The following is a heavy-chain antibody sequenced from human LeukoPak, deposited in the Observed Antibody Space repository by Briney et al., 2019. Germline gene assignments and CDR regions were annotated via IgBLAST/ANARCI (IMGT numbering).Heavy chain of an antibody. CDR3: ARGPGGVVVAIRGYFQH. V-gene: IGHV1-69*05. CDR2: IIPIFGTA. J-gene: IGHJ1*01. D-gene: IGHD3-22*01. CDR1: GGTFSSYA. Sequence: ASVKVSCKASGGTFSSYAISWVRQAPGQGLEWMGGIIPIFGTANYAQKFQGRVTITTDESTSTAYMELSSLRSEDTAVYYCARGPGGVVVAIRGYFQHWGQGTLVTVSS.